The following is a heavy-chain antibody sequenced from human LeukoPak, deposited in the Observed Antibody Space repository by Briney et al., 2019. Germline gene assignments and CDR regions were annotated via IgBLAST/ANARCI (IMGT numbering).Heavy chain of an antibody. Sequence: GASVKVSCKASGYTFTGYFMHWVRQAPGQGPEWMGWINPNIGVTNYAQKFKGRVIITRDTSISTAYMQLSRLRSNDTAIYYCARGGYYYDSSGYHKFAYGGQGTLVTVSS. CDR1: GYTFTGYF. CDR3: ARGGYYYDSSGYHKFAY. J-gene: IGHJ4*02. CDR2: INPNIGVT. V-gene: IGHV1-2*02. D-gene: IGHD3-22*01.